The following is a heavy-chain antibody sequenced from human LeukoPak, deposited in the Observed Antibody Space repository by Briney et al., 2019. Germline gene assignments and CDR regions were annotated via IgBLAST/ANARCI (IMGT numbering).Heavy chain of an antibody. D-gene: IGHD3-10*01. Sequence: TAETLSLTCTVSGGSISSYYWSWIRQPPGKGLEWIGYIYYTGTTNYNPSLKSRVTMSVDTSKNQFFLKLRAVTAADTAVYFCARQELSYGSGSHFDYWGQGILVTVSS. CDR3: ARQELSYGSGSHFDY. J-gene: IGHJ4*02. V-gene: IGHV4-59*08. CDR1: GGSISSYY. CDR2: IYYTGTT.